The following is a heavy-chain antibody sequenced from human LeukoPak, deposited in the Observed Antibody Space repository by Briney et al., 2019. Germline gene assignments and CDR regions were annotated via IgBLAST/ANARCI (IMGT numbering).Heavy chain of an antibody. CDR1: GGTFSSYA. CDR3: LVPTTVTTGLREY. CDR2: IISIFGTA. Sequence: ASVKVSCKASGGTFSSYAISWVRQAPGQGLEWMGRIISIFGTANYAQKFPGRVTITTDESTSTAYMELSSLRSEDTAVYYCLVPTTVTTGLREYWGQGTLVTVSS. J-gene: IGHJ4*02. D-gene: IGHD4-17*01. V-gene: IGHV1-69*05.